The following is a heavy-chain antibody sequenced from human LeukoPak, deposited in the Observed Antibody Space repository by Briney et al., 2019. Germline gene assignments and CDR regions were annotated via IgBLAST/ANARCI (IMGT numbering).Heavy chain of an antibody. V-gene: IGHV1-8*01. Sequence: AALTVSCTPSGYTFTSYDINSGRQATGQGREWMGWMNTNSGNTGYEKTFQGRVTMTRNTSISTAYMEVSSLRSEDTAVYYCASRGITVDVWGQGTTVTVSS. CDR2: MNTNSGNT. CDR3: ASRGITVDV. D-gene: IGHD3-16*01. J-gene: IGHJ6*02. CDR1: GYTFTSYD.